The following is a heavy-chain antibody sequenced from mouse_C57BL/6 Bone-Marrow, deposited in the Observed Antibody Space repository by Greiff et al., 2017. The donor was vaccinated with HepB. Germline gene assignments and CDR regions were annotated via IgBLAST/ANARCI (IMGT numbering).Heavy chain of an antibody. Sequence: EVKLMESGPGLVKPSQSLSLTCSVTGYSITSGYYWNWIRQFPGNKLEWMGYISYDGSNNYNPSLKNRISITRDTSKNQFFLKLNSVTTEDTATYYCARELRLHYYAMDYWGQGTSVTVSS. J-gene: IGHJ4*01. CDR3: ARELRLHYYAMDY. CDR2: ISYDGSN. CDR1: GYSITSGYY. D-gene: IGHD3-2*02. V-gene: IGHV3-6*01.